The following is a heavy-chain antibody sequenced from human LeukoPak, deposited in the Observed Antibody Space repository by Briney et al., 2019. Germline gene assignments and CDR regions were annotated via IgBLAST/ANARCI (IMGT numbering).Heavy chain of an antibody. J-gene: IGHJ3*02. CDR2: ISGDGGST. CDR3: ARDLGGGDAFDI. V-gene: IGHV3-43*02. CDR1: GFTFDDYA. D-gene: IGHD3-16*01. Sequence: QPGGSLRLSCAASGFTFDDYAMHWVRQAPGKGLEWVSLISGDGGSTYYADSVKGRFTIARDNAKNTLFLQMNSLRAGDTAVYYCARDLGGGDAFDIWGQGTMVTVSS.